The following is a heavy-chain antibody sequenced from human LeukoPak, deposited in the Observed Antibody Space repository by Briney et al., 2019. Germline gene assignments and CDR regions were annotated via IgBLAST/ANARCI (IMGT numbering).Heavy chain of an antibody. CDR3: ARAYSMAFFDY. CDR2: IYYSGST. D-gene: IGHD6-13*01. CDR1: GGSISSGDYY. V-gene: IGHV4-30-4*01. Sequence: KPSQTLSLTCTVSGGSISSGDYYWSWIRQPPGKGLEWVGYIYYSGSTYYNPSLKSRVTISVDTSKNQLSLKLSSVTAADTAVYYCARAYSMAFFDYWGQGTLVTVSS. J-gene: IGHJ4*02.